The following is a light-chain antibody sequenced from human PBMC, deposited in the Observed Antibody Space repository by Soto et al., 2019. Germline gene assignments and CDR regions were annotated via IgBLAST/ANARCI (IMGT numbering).Light chain of an antibody. CDR1: SSNIGSNP. CDR3: ASWDDSLSAGL. V-gene: IGLV1-44*01. CDR2: NNN. J-gene: IGLJ2*01. Sequence: QAVVTQPPSASGTPGQRVTISCSGSSSNIGSNPVHWYQQLPGTAPKLLIHNNNQRTSRVPDRFSGSKSGTADTLAISGLESEDEAEYYCASWDDSLSAGLFGGGTKVTVL.